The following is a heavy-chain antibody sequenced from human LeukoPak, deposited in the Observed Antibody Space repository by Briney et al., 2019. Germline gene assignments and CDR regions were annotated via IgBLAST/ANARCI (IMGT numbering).Heavy chain of an antibody. CDR2: IYYSGST. CDR1: GGSISSYY. CDR3: AREGYCSSTSCPVDV. D-gene: IGHD2-2*01. J-gene: IGHJ6*02. Sequence: SETLSLTCTVSGGSISSYYWSWIRQPPGKGLEWIGYIYYSGSTNYNPSLKSRVTISVDTSKNQFSLKLSSVTTADTAVYYCAREGYCSSTSCPVDVWGQGTTVTVSS. V-gene: IGHV4-59*01.